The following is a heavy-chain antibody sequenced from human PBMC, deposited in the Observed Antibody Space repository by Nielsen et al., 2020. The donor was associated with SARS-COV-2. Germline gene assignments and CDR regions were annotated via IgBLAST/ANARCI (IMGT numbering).Heavy chain of an antibody. D-gene: IGHD6-6*01. CDR1: GYSFTSYW. Sequence: KVSCKGSGYSFTSYWIGWVRQMPGKGLEWMGIIYPGDSDTRYSPSFQGQVTISADKSISTAYLQWSSLKASDTAMYYCARQTYSSSWGYYYYYMDVWGKGTTVTVSS. CDR2: IYPGDSDT. J-gene: IGHJ6*03. CDR3: ARQTYSSSWGYYYYYMDV. V-gene: IGHV5-51*01.